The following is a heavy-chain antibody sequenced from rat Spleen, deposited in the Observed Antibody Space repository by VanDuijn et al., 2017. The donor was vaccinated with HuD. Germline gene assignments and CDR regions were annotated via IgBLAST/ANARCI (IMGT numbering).Heavy chain of an antibody. Sequence: EVQLVESGGGLVQPGRSLKLSCVASGFTFNKYWLTWIRQAPGKGLEWVATITHIGGTTYYPDSVNGRFTISRDNAKSTLYLQMNSLRSEDTATYYCTREDWVLDAWGQGASVTVSS. V-gene: IGHV5-31*01. CDR3: TREDWVLDA. D-gene: IGHD1-6*01. CDR1: GFTFNKYW. J-gene: IGHJ4*01. CDR2: ITHIGGTT.